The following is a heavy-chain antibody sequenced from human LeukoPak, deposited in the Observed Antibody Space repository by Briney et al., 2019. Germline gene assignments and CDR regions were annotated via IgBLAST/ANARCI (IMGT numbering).Heavy chain of an antibody. CDR2: ISGSGGST. CDR1: GFTFSSYA. CDR3: AEAGGAIAVAGTEDY. D-gene: IGHD6-19*01. V-gene: IGHV3-23*01. Sequence: GGSLRLSCVASGFTFSSYAISWVRQAPGKGLEWVSAISGSGGSTYYADSVKGRFTISRDNSKNTLYLQMNSLRAEDTAVYYCAEAGGAIAVAGTEDYWGQATLVTVSS. J-gene: IGHJ4*02.